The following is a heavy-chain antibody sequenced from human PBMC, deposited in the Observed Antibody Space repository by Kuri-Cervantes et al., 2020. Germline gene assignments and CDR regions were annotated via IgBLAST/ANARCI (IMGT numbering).Heavy chain of an antibody. CDR2: LYHSGIP. CDR3: ASQKYFDSSGNYFGGYYFDH. J-gene: IGHJ4*02. D-gene: IGHD3-22*01. CDR1: GYSISSGHS. Sequence: SETLSLTCSVSGYSISSGHSWGWIRQPPGKGLEWIGNLYHSGIPYYNPSLKSRLTISVDTSKNHFSLRLTSVSAADTAIYYCASQKYFDSSGNYFGGYYFDHWGQGTQVTVSS. V-gene: IGHV4-38-2*02.